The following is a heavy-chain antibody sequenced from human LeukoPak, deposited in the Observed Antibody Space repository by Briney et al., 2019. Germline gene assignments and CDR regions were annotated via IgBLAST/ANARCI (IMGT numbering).Heavy chain of an antibody. Sequence: GGSLRLSCAASGFTVSSNYMSWVRQAPGKGLEWVSVIYSGGSTYYADSVKGRFTISRDNSKNTLYLQMNNLRAEDTAVYYCASASYSYDINGWVPFDYWGQGTLVTVSS. J-gene: IGHJ4*02. CDR2: IYSGGST. CDR1: GFTVSSNY. CDR3: ASASYSYDINGWVPFDY. V-gene: IGHV3-53*01. D-gene: IGHD3-22*01.